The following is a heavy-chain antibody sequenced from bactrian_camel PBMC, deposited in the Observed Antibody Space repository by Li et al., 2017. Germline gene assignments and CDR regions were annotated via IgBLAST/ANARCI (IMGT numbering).Heavy chain of an antibody. Sequence: HVQLVESGGGSVETGGSLRLSCLVSGRLQRSPCMGWFREAPGKAREGVASILSDGPTTYADSVKGRFTISRDSAKNTVYLQMNNLQPEDTATYYCAEGRGSRGEHCYSLNYWGQGTQVTVS. V-gene: IGHV3S53*01. CDR1: GRLQRSPC. CDR3: AEGRGSRGEHCYSLNY. CDR2: ILSDGPT. D-gene: IGHD6*01. J-gene: IGHJ4*01.